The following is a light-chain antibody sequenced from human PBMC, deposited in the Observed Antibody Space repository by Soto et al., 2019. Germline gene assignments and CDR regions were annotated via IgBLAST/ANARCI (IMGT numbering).Light chain of an antibody. J-gene: IGKJ4*01. V-gene: IGKV3-20*01. Sequence: EIVLTQSPGTLSLSPGERATLSCRASQSVAKNYLAWYQQKPGQAPRLLIHDASIRDTGIPDRFSGSGSGTDFTLTISRLEPEDFAVYYCQLCSSYPLTFGGGTKVEIK. CDR1: QSVAKNY. CDR3: QLCSSYPLT. CDR2: DAS.